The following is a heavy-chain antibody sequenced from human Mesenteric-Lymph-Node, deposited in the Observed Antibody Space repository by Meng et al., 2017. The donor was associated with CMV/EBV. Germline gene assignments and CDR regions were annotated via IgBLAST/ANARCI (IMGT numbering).Heavy chain of an antibody. CDR1: GFTFSDYY. D-gene: IGHD2-2*02. CDR2: IKQDEHEK. CDR3: ARALGYCSRTICYTWFDP. Sequence: GGSLRLSCAASGFTFSDYYMSWVRQAPGKGLEWVANIKQDEHEKYYVDSVKGRFTISRDNAKNSLYLQMNSLRAEDTAVYYCARALGYCSRTICYTWFDPWGQGTLVTVSS. V-gene: IGHV3-7*01. J-gene: IGHJ5*02.